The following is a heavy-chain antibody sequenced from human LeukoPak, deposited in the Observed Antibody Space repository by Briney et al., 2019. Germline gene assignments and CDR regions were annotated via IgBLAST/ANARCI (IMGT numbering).Heavy chain of an antibody. D-gene: IGHD2-21*02. CDR1: GFIFSSYW. CDR3: ARDGDAPMTDFDY. J-gene: IGHJ4*02. CDR2: IKTDGSIT. V-gene: IGHV3-74*01. Sequence: GGSLRLSCAASGFIFSSYWMCWVRQDSGVGLPWVSCIKTDGSITAYAGSVKGRFTISRDNAKNTLYLQMNSLRADDTAVYYCARDGDAPMTDFDYWGQGTLVTVSS.